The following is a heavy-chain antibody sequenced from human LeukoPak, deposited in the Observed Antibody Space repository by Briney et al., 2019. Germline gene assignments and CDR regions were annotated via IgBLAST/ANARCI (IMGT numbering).Heavy chain of an antibody. CDR3: ARGVPRGVTAGTTTADY. J-gene: IGHJ4*02. CDR2: INHSGST. D-gene: IGHD6-13*01. Sequence: PSETLSLTCAVYGGSFSGYYWSWIRQPPGKGLEWIGEINHSGSTNYNPSLKSRVTISVDTSKNQFSLKLSSVTAADTAVYYCARGVPRGVTAGTTTADYWGQGTLVTVSS. V-gene: IGHV4-34*01. CDR1: GGSFSGYY.